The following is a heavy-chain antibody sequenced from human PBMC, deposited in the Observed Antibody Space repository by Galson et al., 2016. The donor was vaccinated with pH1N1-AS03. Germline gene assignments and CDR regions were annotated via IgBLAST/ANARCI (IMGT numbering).Heavy chain of an antibody. V-gene: IGHV1-69*08. J-gene: IGHJ4*02. CDR2: LTPIFGTT. Sequence: SVKVSCKASGGTFSTYSISWVRQAPGQGLEWMGSLTPIFGTTSYAPKFQDRVTLTADKATNTAYMEVAKLESDDTAFYFCVMRVKNMIRLAPGVKFDYWGQGTLVTVSS. D-gene: IGHD3-16*01. CDR1: GGTFSTYS. CDR3: VMRVKNMIRLAPGVKFDY.